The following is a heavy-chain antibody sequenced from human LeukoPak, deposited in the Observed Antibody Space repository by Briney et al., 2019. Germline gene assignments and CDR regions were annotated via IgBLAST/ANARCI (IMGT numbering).Heavy chain of an antibody. CDR3: AKRARKGIGADGDGFDI. D-gene: IGHD6-13*01. J-gene: IGHJ3*02. Sequence: GRSLGLSCAASGFIFHDYAMHWVRQVPGKGLEWVSGISWNSAAIGYADSVRGRFIISRDNAKNSLYLQMNSLRFEDTALYYCAKRARKGIGADGDGFDIWGQGTMVTVSS. V-gene: IGHV3-9*01. CDR1: GFIFHDYA. CDR2: ISWNSAAI.